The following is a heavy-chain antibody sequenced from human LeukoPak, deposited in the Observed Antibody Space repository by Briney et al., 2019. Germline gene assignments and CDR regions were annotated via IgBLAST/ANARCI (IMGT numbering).Heavy chain of an antibody. CDR2: IHLDGRTT. CDR3: ARGGSPTAH. D-gene: IGHD3-16*01. Sequence: GGPLTLLCALSGLPFSFHWMQWARHSPGKGLVWVSRIHLDGRTTNHAASVTGRLTVSRDNAKNILYVQMDSLRPDDRAVHYGARGGSPTAHWGQGTLVTVPS. J-gene: IGHJ4*02. CDR1: GLPFSFHW. V-gene: IGHV3-74*01.